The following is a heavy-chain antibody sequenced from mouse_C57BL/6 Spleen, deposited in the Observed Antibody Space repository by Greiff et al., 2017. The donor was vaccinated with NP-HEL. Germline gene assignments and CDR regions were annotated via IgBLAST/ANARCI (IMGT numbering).Heavy chain of an antibody. V-gene: IGHV1-69*01. D-gene: IGHD1-1*01. J-gene: IGHJ2*01. CDR1: GYTFTSYW. CDR2: IDPSDSYT. Sequence: QVQLQQPGAELVMPGASVKLSCKASGYTFTSYWMHWVKQRPGQGLEWIGEIDPSDSYTNYNQKFKGKSTLTVDKSSSTAYMQLSSLTSEDSAVYYCARGGATVVATNFDYWGQGTTLTGAS. CDR3: ARGGATVVATNFDY.